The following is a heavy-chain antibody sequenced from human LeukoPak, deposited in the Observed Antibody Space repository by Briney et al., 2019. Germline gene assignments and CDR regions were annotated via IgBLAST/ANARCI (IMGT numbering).Heavy chain of an antibody. D-gene: IGHD6-25*01. Sequence: PSETLSLTCTVSGGSISSGDYYWSWIRQPPGKGLEWIGYIYYSGSTYYNPSLKSRVTISVDTSKIQFSLKLSSVTAADTAVYYCAGESPSPNEWPGPGRSGLGYWGQGTLVTVSS. V-gene: IGHV4-30-4*01. J-gene: IGHJ4*02. CDR1: GGSISSGDYY. CDR3: AGESPSPNEWPGPGRSGLGY. CDR2: IYYSGST.